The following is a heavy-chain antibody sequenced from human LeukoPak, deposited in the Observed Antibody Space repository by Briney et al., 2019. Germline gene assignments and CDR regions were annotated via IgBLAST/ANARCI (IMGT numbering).Heavy chain of an antibody. V-gene: IGHV3-30*18. CDR2: ISYDGSNK. CDR1: GFTFSNYG. D-gene: IGHD1-7*01. CDR3: AKDLEVHYYYYMDV. Sequence: GGSLRLSCAASGFTFSNYGMHWVRQAPGKGLEWVALISYDGSNKYYADSVKGRFTISRDNSKNTLYLQMNSLRAEDTAVYYCAKDLEVHYYYYMDVWGKGTTVTVSS. J-gene: IGHJ6*03.